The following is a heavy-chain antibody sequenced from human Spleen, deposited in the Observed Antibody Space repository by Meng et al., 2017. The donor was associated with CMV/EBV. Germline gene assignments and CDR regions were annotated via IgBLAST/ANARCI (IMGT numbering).Heavy chain of an antibody. V-gene: IGHV1-8*01. CDR3: ARGKRSRPRYDFWSGYSTYYFDY. J-gene: IGHJ4*02. CDR1: GYTFTSYD. CDR2: MNPNSGYT. D-gene: IGHD3-3*01. Sequence: ASVKVSCKASGYTFTSYDINWVRQATGQGLEWMGWMNPNSGYTGYAQKFQGRVTMTRNTSISTAYMELSSLRSEDTAVYYCARGKRSRPRYDFWSGYSTYYFDYWGQGTLVTVSS.